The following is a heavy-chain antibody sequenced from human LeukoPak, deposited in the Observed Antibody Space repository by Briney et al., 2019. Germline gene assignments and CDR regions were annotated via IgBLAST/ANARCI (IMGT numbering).Heavy chain of an antibody. Sequence: SETLSLTCTVSGASIRSYYWSWIRQPPGKGLEWIGYIYYSGGTNYNPSVKSRVTMSVDTSKNQFSLRLTSVTAADTAVYYCARVSRWAEAIDYWGQGTLVTVSS. V-gene: IGHV4-59*01. J-gene: IGHJ4*02. D-gene: IGHD1-26*01. CDR2: IYYSGGT. CDR1: GASIRSYY. CDR3: ARVSRWAEAIDY.